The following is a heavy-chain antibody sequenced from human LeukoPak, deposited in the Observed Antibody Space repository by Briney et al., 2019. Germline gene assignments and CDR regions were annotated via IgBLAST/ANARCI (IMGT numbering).Heavy chain of an antibody. Sequence: SETLSLTCTVSGGSISSYYWSWIRQPPGKGLEWIGYIYYSGSTNYNPSLKSRVTISVDTSKNQFSLKLSSVTAADTAVYYCARGWDSSGYYSYYYYYYMDVWGKGTTVTVSS. V-gene: IGHV4-59*12. J-gene: IGHJ6*03. CDR3: ARGWDSSGYYSYYYYYYMDV. D-gene: IGHD3-22*01. CDR1: GGSISSYY. CDR2: IYYSGST.